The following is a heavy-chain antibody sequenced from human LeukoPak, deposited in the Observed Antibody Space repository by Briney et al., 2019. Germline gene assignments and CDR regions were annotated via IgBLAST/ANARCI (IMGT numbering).Heavy chain of an antibody. CDR3: ARDLHSRDYYGSGSPRSDAFNI. J-gene: IGHJ3*02. Sequence: SGGSLRLSCAASGFTFSSYAMHWVRQAPGKGLEYVSAISSNGGSTYYANSVKGRFTISRDNSKNTLYLQMGSLRAEDMAVYYCARDLHSRDYYGSGSPRSDAFNIWGQGTMVTVSS. D-gene: IGHD3-10*01. CDR1: GFTFSSYA. CDR2: ISSNGGST. V-gene: IGHV3-64*01.